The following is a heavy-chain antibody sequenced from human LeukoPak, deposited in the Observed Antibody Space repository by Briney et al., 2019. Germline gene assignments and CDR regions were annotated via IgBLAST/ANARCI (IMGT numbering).Heavy chain of an antibody. CDR1: GFTFSSYS. CDR3: ARATSSSWSYYYYGMDV. V-gene: IGHV3-48*01. Sequence: GGSLRLSCAASGFTFSSYSMNWVRQAPGKGLEWVSYISSSSSTIYYADSVKGRFTISRDNAKNSLYLQMNSLRAEDTAVYYCARATSSSWSYYYYGMDVWGQGTTVTVSS. J-gene: IGHJ6*02. D-gene: IGHD6-13*01. CDR2: ISSSSSTI.